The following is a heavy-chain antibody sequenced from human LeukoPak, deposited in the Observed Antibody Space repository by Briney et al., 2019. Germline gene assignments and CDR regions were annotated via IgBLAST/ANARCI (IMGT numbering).Heavy chain of an antibody. J-gene: IGHJ4*02. V-gene: IGHV4-59*01. Sequence: PSETLSLTCTVSGGSISSYYWSWIRQPPGKGLEWIGYIYYSGSTNYNPSLKSRVTISVDTSKNQFSLKLSSVTAADTAVYYCAREGMAVAGSFDYWGQGTLVTVSS. CDR3: AREGMAVAGSFDY. CDR1: GGSISSYY. D-gene: IGHD6-19*01. CDR2: IYYSGST.